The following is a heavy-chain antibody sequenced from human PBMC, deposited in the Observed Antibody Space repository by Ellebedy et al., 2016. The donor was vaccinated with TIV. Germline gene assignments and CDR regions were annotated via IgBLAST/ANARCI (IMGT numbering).Heavy chain of an antibody. CDR1: EFTFSTYS. D-gene: IGHD3-3*01. V-gene: IGHV3-21*01. CDR3: ARSGRTFGAAIDY. Sequence: GESLKISCAASEFTFSTYSMNWVRQAPGKGLEWVSSISSTSTYTFYADSVKGRFAISRDNAKSSLYLQVNSLRAEDTAVYYCARSGRTFGAAIDYWGQGTLVAVSS. J-gene: IGHJ4*02. CDR2: ISSTSTYT.